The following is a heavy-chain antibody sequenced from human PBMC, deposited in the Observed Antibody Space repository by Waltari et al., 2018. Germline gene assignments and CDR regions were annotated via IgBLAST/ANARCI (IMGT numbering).Heavy chain of an antibody. V-gene: IGHV3-48*04. Sequence: EVQLVESGGGLVQPGGSLSLSCAASGFTFSRYSMNWVRQAPGKGLEWVSYISSSSSTIYYADSVKGRFTISRDNAKNSLYLQMNSLRAEDTAVYYCARGVDYMDVWGKGTTVTVSS. J-gene: IGHJ6*03. D-gene: IGHD2-2*01. CDR3: ARGVDYMDV. CDR1: GFTFSRYS. CDR2: ISSSSSTI.